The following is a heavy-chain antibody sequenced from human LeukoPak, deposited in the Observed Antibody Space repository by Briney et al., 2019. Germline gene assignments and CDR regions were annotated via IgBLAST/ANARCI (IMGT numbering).Heavy chain of an antibody. Sequence: GASVKVSCKASGYTFTSYGISWVRQAPGQGLEWMGWISAYNGNTNYAQKLQGRVTMTTDTSTSTAYMELRSLRSDDTAVYYCARDVDSSGWYEPLDYWGQGTLVAVSS. J-gene: IGHJ4*02. CDR3: ARDVDSSGWYEPLDY. V-gene: IGHV1-18*01. D-gene: IGHD6-19*01. CDR2: ISAYNGNT. CDR1: GYTFTSYG.